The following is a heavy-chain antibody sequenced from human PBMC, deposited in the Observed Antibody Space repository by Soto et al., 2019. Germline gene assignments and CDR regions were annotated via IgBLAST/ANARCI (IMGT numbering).Heavy chain of an antibody. CDR1: GGSISSSNYY. J-gene: IGHJ5*02. D-gene: IGHD3-22*01. CDR2: MYYTGNT. V-gene: IGHV4-39*01. Sequence: QLQLQESGPGLVKPSETLSLTCTVSGGSISSSNYYWGWIRQPPGKGLEWIGSMYYTGNTYYNPSLKSRVTISVDPSKNQFSLKLSSVTAADTAVYYCARRGSYYDSRGYYSPFDHWGQGTLVTVFS. CDR3: ARRGSYYDSRGYYSPFDH.